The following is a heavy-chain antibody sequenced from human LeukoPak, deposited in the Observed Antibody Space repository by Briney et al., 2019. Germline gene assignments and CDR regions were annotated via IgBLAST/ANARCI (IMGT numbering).Heavy chain of an antibody. CDR3: ARAWQWLPLDS. CDR1: GGSISSYY. V-gene: IGHV4-4*07. J-gene: IGHJ4*02. CDR2: IYTSGST. Sequence: SETLSLTCTVSGGSISSYYWSWIRQPAGKGLEWTGRIYTSGSTNYNPSLKSRVIMSVDTSKNQFSLKVTSVTAADAAVYYCARAWQWLPLDSWGQGTLVTVSS. D-gene: IGHD6-19*01.